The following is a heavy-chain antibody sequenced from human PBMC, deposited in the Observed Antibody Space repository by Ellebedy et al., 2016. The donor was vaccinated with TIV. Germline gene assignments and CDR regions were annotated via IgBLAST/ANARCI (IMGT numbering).Heavy chain of an antibody. Sequence: SETLSLTXAVYGGSFSGYYWSWIRQPPGKGLEWIGEINHSGSTNYNPSLKSRVTISVDTSKNQFSLKLSSVTAADTAVYYCARRRGRSYYGDYGYWGQGTLVTVSS. CDR1: GGSFSGYY. CDR3: ARRRGRSYYGDYGY. D-gene: IGHD4-17*01. CDR2: INHSGST. J-gene: IGHJ4*02. V-gene: IGHV4-34*01.